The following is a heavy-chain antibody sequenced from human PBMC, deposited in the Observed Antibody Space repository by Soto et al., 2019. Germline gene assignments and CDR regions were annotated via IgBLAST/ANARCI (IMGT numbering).Heavy chain of an antibody. J-gene: IGHJ6*03. CDR1: GFTFSSYA. D-gene: IGHD4-17*01. Sequence: EVQLLESGGGLVQPGRSLRLSCAASGFTFSSYAMSWVRQAPGKGLEWVSAISGSGGSTYYADSVKGRFTISRDNSKNTLYLQMNSLRAEDTAVYYCAKSYMSTTVTTGGYYMDVWGKGTTVTVSS. CDR2: ISGSGGST. V-gene: IGHV3-23*01. CDR3: AKSYMSTTVTTGGYYMDV.